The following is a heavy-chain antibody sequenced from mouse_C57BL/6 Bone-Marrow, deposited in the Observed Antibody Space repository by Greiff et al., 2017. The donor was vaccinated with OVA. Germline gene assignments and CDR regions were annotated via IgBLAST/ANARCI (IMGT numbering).Heavy chain of an antibody. Sequence: VQLQQSGAELVRPGASVKLSCTASGFNIKDDYMHWVKQRPEQGLEWIGWIDPENGDTEYASKFQGKATIPADTSSNTADLQLSSLTSEDTAVYYCTSYGNFDYWGQGTTRTVSS. CDR2: IDPENGDT. J-gene: IGHJ2*01. V-gene: IGHV14-4*01. CDR1: GFNIKDDY. CDR3: TSYGNFDY. D-gene: IGHD2-1*01.